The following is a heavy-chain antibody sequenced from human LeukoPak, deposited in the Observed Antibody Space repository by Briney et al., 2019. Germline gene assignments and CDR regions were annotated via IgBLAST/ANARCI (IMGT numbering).Heavy chain of an antibody. V-gene: IGHV1-18*01. D-gene: IGHD3-22*01. Sequence: ASVKVSCKASGYTFTSYGISWVRQAPGQGLEWMGWISAYNGNTNYAQKLQGRVTMTTDTSTSTAYMELRSLRFDDTAVYYCARDGSGYYYDSSGYGFDYWGQGTLVTVSS. CDR3: ARDGSGYYYDSSGYGFDY. CDR2: ISAYNGNT. J-gene: IGHJ4*02. CDR1: GYTFTSYG.